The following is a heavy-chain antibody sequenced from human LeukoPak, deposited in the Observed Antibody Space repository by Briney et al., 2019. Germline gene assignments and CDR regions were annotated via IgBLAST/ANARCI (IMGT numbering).Heavy chain of an antibody. D-gene: IGHD3-10*01. J-gene: IGHJ6*02. CDR3: ARDIWFGEFRGYYYGMDV. Sequence: GGSLGLSCAVSGFSVTNNYMSWVRQAPGKGLEWVSVFYVGGATYYADSVKGRFTISRDNSKNTLYLQMNSLRAEDTAVYYCARDIWFGEFRGYYYGMDVWGQGTTVTVSS. CDR2: FYVGGAT. CDR1: GFSVTNNY. V-gene: IGHV3-53*01.